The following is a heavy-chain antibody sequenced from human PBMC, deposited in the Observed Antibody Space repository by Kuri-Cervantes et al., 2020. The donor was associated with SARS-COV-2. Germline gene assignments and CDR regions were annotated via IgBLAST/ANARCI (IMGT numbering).Heavy chain of an antibody. CDR3: TFPPTEVYCSSTSCQALYYYYMDV. V-gene: IGHV3-21*01. D-gene: IGHD2-2*01. CDR2: ISSSSSYI. CDR1: GFTFSSYS. J-gene: IGHJ6*03. Sequence: GGSLRLSRAASGFTFSSYSMNWVRQAPGKGLGWVPSISSSSSYIYYADSVKGRFTISSDNAKNSLYLQMNSLRAEDTAVYYCTFPPTEVYCSSTSCQALYYYYMDVWGKGTTVTVSS.